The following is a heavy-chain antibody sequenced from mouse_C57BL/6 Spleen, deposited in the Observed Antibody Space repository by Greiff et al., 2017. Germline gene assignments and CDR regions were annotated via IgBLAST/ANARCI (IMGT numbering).Heavy chain of an antibody. CDR2: ISDGGSYT. V-gene: IGHV5-4*01. CDR1: GFTFSSYA. J-gene: IGHJ4*01. CDR3: ASPGYYGRSPMDY. D-gene: IGHD1-1*01. Sequence: EVHLVESGGGLVKPGGSLKLSCAASGFTFSSYAMSWVRQTPEKRLEWVATISDGGSYTYYPDNVKGRFTISRDNAQNNLYLQMSHLKSEDTAMYSCASPGYYGRSPMDYWGQGTSVTVSS.